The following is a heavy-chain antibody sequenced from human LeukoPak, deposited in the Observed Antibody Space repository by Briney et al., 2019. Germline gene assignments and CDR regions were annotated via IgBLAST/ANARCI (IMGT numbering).Heavy chain of an antibody. CDR1: GYTFTSSD. Sequence: ASVKVSCKTSGYTFTSSDSNWVRQAAGQGLEWMGWINPNSGRTGNAQKFQGRVTMTADTSIRTAYMELRSLRFDDTAVYYCARGRSGLAAAGTYDYWGQGTLITVSS. CDR2: INPNSGRT. D-gene: IGHD6-13*01. V-gene: IGHV1-8*01. J-gene: IGHJ4*02. CDR3: ARGRSGLAAAGTYDY.